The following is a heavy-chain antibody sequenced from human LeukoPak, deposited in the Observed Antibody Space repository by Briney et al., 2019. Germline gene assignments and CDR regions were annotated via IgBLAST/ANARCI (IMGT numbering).Heavy chain of an antibody. D-gene: IGHD6-13*01. CDR2: ISAYNGNT. Sequence: ASVKVSCKASGYTFTNYGINWVRQAPGQGLEWMGWISAYNGNTNYAQKLQGRVTMTTDTSTSTAYMELRSLRSDDTAVYYCARDYWQRLVLGWFDPWGQGTLVTVSS. J-gene: IGHJ5*02. V-gene: IGHV1-18*01. CDR1: GYTFTNYG. CDR3: ARDYWQRLVLGWFDP.